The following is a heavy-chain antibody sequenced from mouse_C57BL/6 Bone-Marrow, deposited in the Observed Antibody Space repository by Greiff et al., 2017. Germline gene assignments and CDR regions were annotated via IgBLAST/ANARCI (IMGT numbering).Heavy chain of an antibody. CDR2: IDPSDSYT. V-gene: IGHV1-69*01. D-gene: IGHD2-5*01. CDR3: ARGDYYSNYESWYFDV. J-gene: IGHJ1*03. CDR1: GYTFTSYW. Sequence: QVQLQQPGAELVMPGASVKLSCTASGYTFTSYWMHWVKQRPGQGLEWIGEIDPSDSYTTYNQKFKGKSTLTVDKSSSTAYMQLSSLTSEDSAVYYCARGDYYSNYESWYFDVWGTGTTVTVSS.